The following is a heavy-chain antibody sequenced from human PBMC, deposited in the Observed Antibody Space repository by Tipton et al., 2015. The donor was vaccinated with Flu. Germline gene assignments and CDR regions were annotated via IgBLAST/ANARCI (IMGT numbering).Heavy chain of an antibody. J-gene: IGHJ4*02. Sequence: TLSLTCTVSGGSISSGGYYWSWIRQHPGKGLEWIGYIYYSGSTYYNPSLKSRVTISVDTSKNQFSLKLSSVTAADTAVYYCARQALAYSTSHHFDYWGQGTLVTVSS. CDR3: ARQALAYSTSHHFDY. CDR1: GGSISSGGYY. D-gene: IGHD5/OR15-5a*01. V-gene: IGHV4-31*03. CDR2: IYYSGST.